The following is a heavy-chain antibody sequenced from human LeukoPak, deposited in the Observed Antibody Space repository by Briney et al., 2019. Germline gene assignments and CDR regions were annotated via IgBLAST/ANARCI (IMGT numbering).Heavy chain of an antibody. CDR2: ITSSSFHM. CDR1: GFIFSCYT. Sequence: PGGSLRLSCAASGFIFSCYTMTWVRQAPGKGLEWVSSITSSSFHMYYADSVKGRVTISRDNAKNSLYLQMNSLRADDTAVYYCAGGGNYYCYYMDVWGKGTTVTVSS. V-gene: IGHV3-21*01. CDR3: AGGGNYYCYYMDV. J-gene: IGHJ6*03. D-gene: IGHD2-15*01.